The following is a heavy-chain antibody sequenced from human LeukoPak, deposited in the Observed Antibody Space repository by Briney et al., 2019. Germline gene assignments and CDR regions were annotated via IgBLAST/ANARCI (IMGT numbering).Heavy chain of an antibody. CDR1: GFSFNNYA. D-gene: IGHD1-26*01. CDR3: ARLSGATMVFDI. Sequence: GGSLRLSCVASGFSFNNYAMNWVRQAPGKGLEWVSSISSSSSYIYYADSVKGRFTISRDNAKNSLYLQMNSLRAEDTAVYYCARLSGATMVFDIWGQGTMVTASS. J-gene: IGHJ3*02. V-gene: IGHV3-21*04. CDR2: ISSSSSYI.